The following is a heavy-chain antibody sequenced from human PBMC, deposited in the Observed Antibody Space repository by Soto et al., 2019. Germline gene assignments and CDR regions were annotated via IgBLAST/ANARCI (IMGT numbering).Heavy chain of an antibody. Sequence: QLVESGGGVVQPGRSLRLSCAASGFTFSSYGMHWVRQAPGKGLEWVAVIYDGSNKYYADSVKGRFTISRDNSKNTVYLQMNSLRAEDTAVYYCSKEVWSGPMDVWGQGTTVTVSS. D-gene: IGHD3-3*01. CDR3: SKEVWSGPMDV. CDR2: IYDGSNK. CDR1: GFTFSSYG. V-gene: IGHV3-30*18. J-gene: IGHJ6*02.